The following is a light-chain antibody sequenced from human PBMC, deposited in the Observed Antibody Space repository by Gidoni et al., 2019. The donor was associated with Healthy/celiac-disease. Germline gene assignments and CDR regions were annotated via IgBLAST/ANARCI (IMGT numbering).Light chain of an antibody. CDR1: SSDVGGYNY. CDR3: SSYAGTNFYV. J-gene: IGLJ1*01. Sequence: QSALTQPPSASGSPGQSVTISCTGTSSDVGGYNYVSWYQQHPGKVPKLMIYEVNQRPSGVPDRFSGSKSGNTASLTVSGLQAEDEADYYCSSYAGTNFYVFGTGTKVTVL. CDR2: EVN. V-gene: IGLV2-8*01.